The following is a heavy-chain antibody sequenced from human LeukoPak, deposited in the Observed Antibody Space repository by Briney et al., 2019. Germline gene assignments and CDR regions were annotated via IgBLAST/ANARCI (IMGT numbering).Heavy chain of an antibody. Sequence: GGPLRLSCIASGFAFSRCGMNWVRQAPGKGLEWLSYITSGSSTIKYADSMKGRFTISRDNAKNSLYLQMNSLRADDTAMYYCTRGGGSNYGSDFWYFDLWGRGALVTVSS. CDR2: ITSGSSTI. CDR3: TRGGGSNYGSDFWYFDL. CDR1: GFAFSRCG. J-gene: IGHJ2*01. V-gene: IGHV3-48*01. D-gene: IGHD5-18*01.